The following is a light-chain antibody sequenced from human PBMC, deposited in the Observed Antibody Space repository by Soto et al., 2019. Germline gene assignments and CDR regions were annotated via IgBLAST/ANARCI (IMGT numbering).Light chain of an antibody. CDR2: TVS. Sequence: DIVLTQTPLSLPVTPGEPASISCRSTESLVDIDDGKIYLDWYLQKPGQPPHLLIYTVSYRASGVPDRFSGSGSATDFTLKISRVEAADVGLYYCMQRSDYPYTFGQGTKLEIK. CDR3: MQRSDYPYT. V-gene: IGKV2-40*01. CDR1: ESLVDIDDGKIY. J-gene: IGKJ2*01.